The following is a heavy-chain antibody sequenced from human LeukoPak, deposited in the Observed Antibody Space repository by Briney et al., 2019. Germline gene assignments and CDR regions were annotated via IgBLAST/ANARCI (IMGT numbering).Heavy chain of an antibody. V-gene: IGHV3-23*01. CDR1: GFTFSSYA. Sequence: GGSLRLSCAASGFTFSSYAMSWVRQAPGKGLEWVSAISGSGGSTYYADSVKGRFTISRDNSKNTLYLQMNSLRAEDTAVYYCAKDGIAVAGTFEYFQHWGQGTLVTVSS. CDR3: AKDGIAVAGTFEYFQH. J-gene: IGHJ1*01. D-gene: IGHD6-19*01. CDR2: ISGSGGST.